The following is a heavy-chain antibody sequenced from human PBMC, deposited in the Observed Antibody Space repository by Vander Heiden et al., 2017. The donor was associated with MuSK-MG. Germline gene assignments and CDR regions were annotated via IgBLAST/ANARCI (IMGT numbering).Heavy chain of an antibody. D-gene: IGHD3-3*01. J-gene: IGHJ4*02. CDR2: INWNGGST. V-gene: IGHV3-20*04. CDR1: GLAFDDYG. Sequence: EVPLVESGGGVVRRGGSRPLSRADSGLAFDDYGMSWVRQAPGKGLEWVSGINWNGGSTGYADSVKGRFTISRDNPKNSLYLQMNSLRAEDTALYYCARDAVFGVVILDYWGQGTLVTVSS. CDR3: ARDAVFGVVILDY.